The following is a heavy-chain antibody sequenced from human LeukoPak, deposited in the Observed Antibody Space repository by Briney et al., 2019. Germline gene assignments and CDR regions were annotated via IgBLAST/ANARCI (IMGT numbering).Heavy chain of an antibody. Sequence: GGSLRLSCAASGFTFDVYAMHWVRQAPGKGLEWVSGIRWNSGSIRYADSVKGRFTISRDNAKNSLYLQINSLRAEDTALYYCAKARIFGVVISGFDYWGQGTLVTVSS. CDR1: GFTFDVYA. CDR2: IRWNSGSI. J-gene: IGHJ4*02. V-gene: IGHV3-9*01. D-gene: IGHD3-3*01. CDR3: AKARIFGVVISGFDY.